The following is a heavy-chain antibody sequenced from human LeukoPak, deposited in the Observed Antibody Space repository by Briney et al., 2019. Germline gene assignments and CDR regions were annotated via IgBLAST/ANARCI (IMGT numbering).Heavy chain of an antibody. J-gene: IGHJ4*02. D-gene: IGHD3-3*01. V-gene: IGHV3-66*01. CDR1: GFTDRSNY. CDR2: IYSGGST. Sequence: GGSLRLSCATSGFTDRSNYMNWVRQTPGKGLQWVSIIYSGGSTYYADSVRGRFIISRDDSKDTMYLQMYNLRAEDTALYYCVRDDDFGFDHWGQGTLVTVSS. CDR3: VRDDDFGFDH.